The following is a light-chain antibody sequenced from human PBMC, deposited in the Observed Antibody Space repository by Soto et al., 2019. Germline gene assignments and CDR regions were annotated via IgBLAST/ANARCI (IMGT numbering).Light chain of an antibody. CDR2: DVS. J-gene: IGLJ2*01. CDR1: SSDVGGYNY. Sequence: QSALTQPASVSGSPGQSITISCTGTSSDVGGYNYVSWYQQHPGKAPKFMIYDVSNRPSGVSNRFSGSKSGNTASLTISGLQAEDEADYYCSSYTSSSTRVVFGGGTKVTVL. V-gene: IGLV2-14*01. CDR3: SSYTSSSTRVV.